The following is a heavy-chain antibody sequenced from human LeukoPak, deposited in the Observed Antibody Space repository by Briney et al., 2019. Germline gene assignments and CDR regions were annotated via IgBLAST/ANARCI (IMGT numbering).Heavy chain of an antibody. CDR1: GGSISSGDYY. CDR2: IYYSGST. D-gene: IGHD3-10*01. J-gene: IGHJ4*02. CDR3: ARVPRDTMVRGVIED. Sequence: PSETLSLTCTVSGGSISSGDYYWSWIRQPPGKGLEWIGYIYYSGSTYYNPSLKSRVTILVDTSKNQFSLKLSSVTAADTAVYYCARVPRDTMVRGVIEDWGQGTLVTVSS. V-gene: IGHV4-30-4*01.